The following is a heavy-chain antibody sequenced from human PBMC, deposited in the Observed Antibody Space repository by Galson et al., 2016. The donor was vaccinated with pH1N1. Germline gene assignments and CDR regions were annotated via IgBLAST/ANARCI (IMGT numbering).Heavy chain of an antibody. J-gene: IGHJ4*02. CDR2: IYYSGIT. V-gene: IGHV4-39*01. Sequence: ETLSLTCTVSGGSISNSTYYWGWIRQPPGKGLQWIANIYYSGITYYDASLKSRVTISVDTSKNQFSLKLNSVIAAAQAVYYCARLWYGEYIDYWGQGTRVTVSS. D-gene: IGHD3-10*01. CDR3: ARLWYGEYIDY. CDR1: GGSISNSTYY.